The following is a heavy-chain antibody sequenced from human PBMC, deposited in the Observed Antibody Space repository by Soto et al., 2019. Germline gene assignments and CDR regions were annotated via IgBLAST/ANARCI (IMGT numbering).Heavy chain of an antibody. J-gene: IGHJ3*02. Sequence: QLHLVQSGAVVKKPGASVTVSCSASGYPVTAYYMHWVRQAPGRGLEWMGGINPATGAAKYTQTFQGGVTMPRDTPTSKVFMELSGLTSEATAFFYWARGGGVGVAGSAAFEMWGQGTLVTVSS. V-gene: IGHV1-2*02. CDR1: GYPVTAYY. D-gene: IGHD3-3*01. CDR2: INPATGAA. CDR3: ARGGGVGVAGSAAFEM.